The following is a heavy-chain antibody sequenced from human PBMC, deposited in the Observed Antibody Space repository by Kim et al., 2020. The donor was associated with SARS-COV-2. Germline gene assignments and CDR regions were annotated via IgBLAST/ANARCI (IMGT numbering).Heavy chain of an antibody. CDR2: IYYSGST. CDR3: ARRLLWFGELY. CDR1: GGSISSSSYY. V-gene: IGHV4-39*01. D-gene: IGHD3-10*01. Sequence: SETLSLTCTVSGGSISSSSYYWGWIRQPPGKGLEWIGSIYYSGSTYYNPSLKSRVTISVDTSKNQFSLKLSSVTAADTAVYYCARRLLWFGELYWGQGT. J-gene: IGHJ4*02.